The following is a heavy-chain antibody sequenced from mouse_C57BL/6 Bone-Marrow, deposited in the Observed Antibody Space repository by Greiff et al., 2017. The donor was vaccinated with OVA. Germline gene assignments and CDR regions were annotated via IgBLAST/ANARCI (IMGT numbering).Heavy chain of an antibody. Sequence: EVQVVESGGGLVQPGGSLKLSCAASGFTFSDYYMYWVRQTPEKRLEWVAYISNGGGSTYYPDTVKGRFTISRDNAKNTRYLQMNRLKSEDTARYYGAIQNYNYPWDFGVWGTGTTVTVSS. CDR1: GFTFSDYY. V-gene: IGHV5-12*01. J-gene: IGHJ1*03. CDR3: AIQNYNYPWDFGV. CDR2: ISNGGGST. D-gene: IGHD2-12*01.